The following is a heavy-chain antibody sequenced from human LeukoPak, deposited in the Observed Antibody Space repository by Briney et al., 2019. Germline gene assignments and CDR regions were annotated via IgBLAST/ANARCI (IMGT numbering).Heavy chain of an antibody. CDR3: AKDREYFYDNIGYYTDAFDI. V-gene: IGHV3-21*01. CDR1: GFTFSRFS. J-gene: IGHJ3*02. CDR2: ISSSSSYI. Sequence: GGALRLSCAASGFTFSRFSMNWVREAPGTGLECVSSISSSSSYIYYADSVKGLFTISRDNAKNSLYLQMNRLRAEDTAVYYCAKDREYFYDNIGYYTDAFDIWGQGTMVTVSS. D-gene: IGHD3-22*01.